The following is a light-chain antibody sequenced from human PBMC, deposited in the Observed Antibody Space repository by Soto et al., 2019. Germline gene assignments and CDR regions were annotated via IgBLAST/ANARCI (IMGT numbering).Light chain of an antibody. Sequence: DLPMTQSPSSLSASVGDRVTITCQASQDISNSLNSYQQKPGKAPNVLIYDASSLETGVPSRFSGGGSGTDFTFTISSLLPEYFATCYCQQYDNVLFGQGTKLEIK. J-gene: IGKJ2*01. CDR2: DAS. V-gene: IGKV1-33*01. CDR3: QQYDNVL. CDR1: QDISNS.